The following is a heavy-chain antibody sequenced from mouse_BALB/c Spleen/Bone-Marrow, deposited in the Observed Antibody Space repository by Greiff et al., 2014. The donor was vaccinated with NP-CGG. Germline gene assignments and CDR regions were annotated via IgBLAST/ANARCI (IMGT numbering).Heavy chain of an antibody. CDR3: ATYYYGSSWGFAY. D-gene: IGHD1-1*01. CDR1: GFNIKETY. Sequence: GQLKESWGELVKPGGSVKVSCTGSGFNIKETYMHWGEERPEQGLGGIGRIDPANGNTKYDPKFQGKATITADTSSNTAYLQLSSLTSEDTAVYYCATYYYGSSWGFAYWGQGTLVTVSA. V-gene: IGHV14-3*02. CDR2: IDPANGNT. J-gene: IGHJ3*01.